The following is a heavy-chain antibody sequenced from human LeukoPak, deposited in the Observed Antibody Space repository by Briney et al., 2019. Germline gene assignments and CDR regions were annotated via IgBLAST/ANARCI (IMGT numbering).Heavy chain of an antibody. V-gene: IGHV3-30*03. CDR2: VSYDGSNK. CDR3: ATEVKAAAGIDTGSYYYNGMDV. CDR1: GFTFSSHG. Sequence: GRSLRLSCAASGFTFSSHGIHWVRQAPGKGLEWVAVVSYDGSNKNYADSVRGRFTISRDNSKNTLYLQMNSLRTEDTAVYFCATEVKAAAGIDTGSYYYNGMDVWGQGTTVTVSS. J-gene: IGHJ6*02. D-gene: IGHD6-13*01.